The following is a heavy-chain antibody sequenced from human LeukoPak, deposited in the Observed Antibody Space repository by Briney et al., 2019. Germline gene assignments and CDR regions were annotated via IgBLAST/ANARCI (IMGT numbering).Heavy chain of an antibody. J-gene: IGHJ4*02. Sequence: SETLSLTCTVSGVSISSYYXXXXXQPPRXXXXXXXXIYXXXXXNXXPSXXXXXTXXXDTSKNQFSLNLSSVSAADPAVYYCARAHYLYGGYYFDYWGQGTLVTVSS. CDR1: GVSISSYY. CDR2: IYXXXXX. V-gene: IGHV4-59*01. D-gene: IGHD2/OR15-2a*01. CDR3: ARAHYLYGGYYFDY.